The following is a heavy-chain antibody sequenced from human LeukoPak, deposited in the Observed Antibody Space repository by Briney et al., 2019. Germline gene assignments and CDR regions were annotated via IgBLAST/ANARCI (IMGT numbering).Heavy chain of an antibody. CDR3: AIERITMIVVVMDV. D-gene: IGHD3-22*01. Sequence: ASVKASCKASGYTFTGYYMHWVRQAPGQGLEWMGWINPNSGGTNYAQKFQGRVTMTRDTSISTAYMELSRLRSDDTAVYYCAIERITMIVVVMDVWGQGTTVTVSS. CDR2: INPNSGGT. CDR1: GYTFTGYY. V-gene: IGHV1-2*02. J-gene: IGHJ6*02.